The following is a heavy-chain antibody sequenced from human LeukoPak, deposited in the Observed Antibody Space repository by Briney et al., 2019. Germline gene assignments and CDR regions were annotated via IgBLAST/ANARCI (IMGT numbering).Heavy chain of an antibody. J-gene: IGHJ3*02. V-gene: IGHV3-30-3*01. CDR2: ISYDGSNK. D-gene: IGHD7-27*01. CDR3: AREAWGSWAFDI. CDR1: GFTFSSYA. Sequence: GGSLRLSCAASGFTFSSYAMHWVRQAPGKGLEWVAVISYDGSNKYYADSVKGRFTISRDNSKNTLYLQMNSLRAEDTAVYYCAREAWGSWAFDIWGQGTMVTVSS.